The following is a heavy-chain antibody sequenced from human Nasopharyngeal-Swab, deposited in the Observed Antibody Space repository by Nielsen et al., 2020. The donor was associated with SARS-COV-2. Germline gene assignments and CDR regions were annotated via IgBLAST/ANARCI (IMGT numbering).Heavy chain of an antibody. J-gene: IGHJ5*02. CDR3: ARDSRRYCSSTSCYMGNWFDP. CDR2: ISYDGSNA. D-gene: IGHD2-2*02. V-gene: IGHV3-30-3*01. Sequence: WIRQPPGKGLEWVAVISYDGSNAYYADSVKGRFTIPRDNSENTLYLQVNSLRTEDTAVYYCARDSRRYCSSTSCYMGNWFDPWGQGTLVTVSS.